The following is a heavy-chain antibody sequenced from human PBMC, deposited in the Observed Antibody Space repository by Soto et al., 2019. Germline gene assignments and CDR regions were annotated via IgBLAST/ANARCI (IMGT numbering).Heavy chain of an antibody. CDR1: GDSISSSSYF. J-gene: IGHJ4*02. CDR3: ARYRAGHLDY. Sequence: QVLLQESGPGLVKPSETLSLTCTVSGDSISSSSYFWSWIRQPAGKGLEWIGHIYSSGSANYNPSLQSRVTMSVDTSKNQFSLKLYSVTAADTAMYYCARYRAGHLDYWGQGTLVTVSS. V-gene: IGHV4-61*02. CDR2: IYSSGSA.